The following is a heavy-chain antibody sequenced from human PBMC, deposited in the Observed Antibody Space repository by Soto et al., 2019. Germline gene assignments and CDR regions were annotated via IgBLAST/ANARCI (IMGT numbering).Heavy chain of an antibody. CDR1: GFTFSSYG. CDR2: IWYDGSNK. D-gene: IGHD3-10*01. J-gene: IGHJ4*02. Sequence: GGSLRLSCAASGFTFSSYGMHWVRQAPGKGLEWVAVIWYDGSNKYYADSVKGRFTISRDNSKNTLYLQMNSLRAEDTAVYYCARGIRYYYGSGSQGKFDYWGQGTLVTVSS. CDR3: ARGIRYYYGSGSQGKFDY. V-gene: IGHV3-33*01.